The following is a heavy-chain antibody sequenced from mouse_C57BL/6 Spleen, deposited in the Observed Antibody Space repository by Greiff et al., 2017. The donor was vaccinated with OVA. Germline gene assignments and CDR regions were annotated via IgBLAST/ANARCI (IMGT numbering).Heavy chain of an antibody. D-gene: IGHD2-5*01. J-gene: IGHJ3*01. Sequence: EVQVVESGGDLVKPGGSLKLSCAASGFTFSSYGMSWVRQTPDKRLEWVATISSGGSYTYYPDSVKGRFTISRDNAKNTLYLQMSSLKSEDTAMYYCARPKSYYSNSSWFAYWGQGTLVTVSA. CDR1: GFTFSSYG. V-gene: IGHV5-6*01. CDR3: ARPKSYYSNSSWFAY. CDR2: ISSGGSYT.